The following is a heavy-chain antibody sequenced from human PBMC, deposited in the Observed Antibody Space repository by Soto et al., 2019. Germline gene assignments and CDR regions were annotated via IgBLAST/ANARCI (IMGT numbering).Heavy chain of an antibody. Sequence: GESLKISCKGSGYSFTSYWISWVRQMPGKGLEWMGRIDPSDSYTNYSPSFQGHVTISADKSISTAYLQWSSLKASDTAMYYCARLGMYSSGYLGMDVWGQGTTVTVSS. CDR1: GYSFTSYW. D-gene: IGHD3-22*01. J-gene: IGHJ6*02. V-gene: IGHV5-10-1*01. CDR3: ARLGMYSSGYLGMDV. CDR2: IDPSDSYT.